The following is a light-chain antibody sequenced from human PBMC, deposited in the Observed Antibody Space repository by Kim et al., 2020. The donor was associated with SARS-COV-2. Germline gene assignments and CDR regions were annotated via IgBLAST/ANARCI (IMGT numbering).Light chain of an antibody. J-gene: IGKJ5*01. CDR1: QDIRNH. Sequence: DIQMTQSPSPLSASVGDRVTISCQASQDIRNHLNWYQQKPGKAPKLLIYDVSNLETGVPSRFSGSLSGTEFTFTIASLQPEDIATYYCQQYENFPITFGQGTRLEIK. CDR3: QQYENFPIT. V-gene: IGKV1-33*01. CDR2: DVS.